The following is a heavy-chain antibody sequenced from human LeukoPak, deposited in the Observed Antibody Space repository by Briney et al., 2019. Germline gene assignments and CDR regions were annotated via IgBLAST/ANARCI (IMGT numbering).Heavy chain of an antibody. J-gene: IGHJ6*02. CDR3: ARGGYSGYDSPGLVFDYHGMDV. Sequence: GASVKVSCKASGYTFTSYYMHWVRQAPGQGLEWMGIINPSGGSTSYAQKFQGRVTMTRDTSTSTVYMELSSLRSEDTAVYYCARGGYSGYDSPGLVFDYHGMDVWGQGTTVTVSS. D-gene: IGHD5-12*01. CDR1: GYTFTSYY. V-gene: IGHV1-46*01. CDR2: INPSGGST.